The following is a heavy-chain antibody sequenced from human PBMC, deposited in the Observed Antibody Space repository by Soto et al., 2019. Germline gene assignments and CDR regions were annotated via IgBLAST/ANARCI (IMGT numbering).Heavy chain of an antibody. CDR2: IIPISGTA. J-gene: IGHJ6*02. D-gene: IGHD2-2*01. CDR3: ARSQGSSTSLEIYYYYYYGMAV. CDR1: GGTFSSYA. Sequence: QVQLVQSGAEVKKPGSSVKVSCKASGGTFSSYAIGWVRQAPGQGLEWMGGIIPISGTANYAQKFQGRVTITADESTSTAYMVPSSLRSEDTAVYYCARSQGSSTSLEIYYYYYYGMAVWGQGTTVTVSS. V-gene: IGHV1-69*01.